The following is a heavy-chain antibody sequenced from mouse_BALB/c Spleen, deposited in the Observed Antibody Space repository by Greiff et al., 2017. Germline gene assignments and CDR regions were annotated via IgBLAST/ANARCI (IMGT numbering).Heavy chain of an antibody. CDR3: ARPGYYGSSSWVDY. J-gene: IGHJ2*01. D-gene: IGHD1-1*01. Sequence: EVQLVESGGGLVQPGGSLKLSCAASGFDFSRYWMSWVRQAPGKGLEWIGEINPDSSTINYTPSLKDKFIISRDNAKNTLYLQMSKVRSEDTALYYCARPGYYGSSSWVDYWGQGTTLTVSS. CDR2: INPDSSTI. V-gene: IGHV4-1*02. CDR1: GFDFSRYW.